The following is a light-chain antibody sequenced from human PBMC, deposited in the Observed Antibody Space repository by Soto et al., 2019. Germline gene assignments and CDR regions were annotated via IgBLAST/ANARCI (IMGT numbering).Light chain of an antibody. CDR1: QSVSSSY. V-gene: IGKV3-20*01. CDR2: DAS. J-gene: IGKJ1*01. CDR3: QQYSNWPRA. Sequence: ETVLTQSPGTLSLSPGDRATLSCRSSQSVSSSYLAWYQQKPGQAPRLLIYDASNRATGIPARFSGSGSGTEFTLTVSSLQSEDFAVYYCQQYSNWPRAFGQGTKVDIK.